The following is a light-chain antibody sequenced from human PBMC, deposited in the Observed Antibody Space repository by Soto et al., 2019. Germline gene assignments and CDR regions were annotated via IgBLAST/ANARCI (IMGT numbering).Light chain of an antibody. CDR1: SSDVGGHNY. Sequence: QSALTQPASVSGSPGQSITISCTGTSSDVGGHNYVSWYQQHPGKAPKLIINEVSYRPSGVSNRFSGSKSGNTASLTISGLQAEDEADFYCSSHSSSTDRVVFGGGTQLTVL. V-gene: IGLV2-14*01. CDR3: SSHSSSTDRVV. J-gene: IGLJ2*01. CDR2: EVS.